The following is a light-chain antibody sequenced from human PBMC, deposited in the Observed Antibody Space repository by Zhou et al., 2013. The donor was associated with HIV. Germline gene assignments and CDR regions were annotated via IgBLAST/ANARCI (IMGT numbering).Light chain of an antibody. Sequence: IAVTQTPLSVSVAPGQPASISCKSSHSLLHSQGKTYLNWYRQKPGQAPHLLIHEVSSRFSGVPDRFIGSGSGTDFTLNISRVEAEDVGVYYCMQGTHWHTFGQGTKLEIK. V-gene: IGKV2-29*02. CDR2: EVS. J-gene: IGKJ2*01. CDR1: HSLLHSQGKTY. CDR3: MQGTHWHT.